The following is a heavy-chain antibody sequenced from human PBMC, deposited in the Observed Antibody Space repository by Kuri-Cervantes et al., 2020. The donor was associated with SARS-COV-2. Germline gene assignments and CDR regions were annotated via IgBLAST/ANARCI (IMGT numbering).Heavy chain of an antibody. V-gene: IGHV1-2*02. Sequence: ASVPVSFKASGYTLTDYYLHWVRQAPGQGLEWMGWINPNGGTNSAQRLQGRATVTRDTSFNTVYVELSMLRSDDTAVYYCARERRTDGYRDGFDLWGQGTLVTVSS. D-gene: IGHD5-18*01. CDR3: ARERRTDGYRDGFDL. CDR2: INPNGGT. J-gene: IGHJ4*02. CDR1: GYTLTDYY.